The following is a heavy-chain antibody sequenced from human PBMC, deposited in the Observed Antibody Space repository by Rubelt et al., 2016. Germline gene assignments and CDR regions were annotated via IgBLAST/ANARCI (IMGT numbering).Heavy chain of an antibody. D-gene: IGHD6-13*01. CDR1: GFTFSSYA. Sequence: QVQLVESGGGVVQPGRSLRLSCAASGFTFSSYAMHWVRQAPGKGLEWVAVISYDGSNKYYADSVKGRFTISRDNSKNTLYLQMNSLRAEDTAVYYWVGIAAAGTDYWGQGTLVTVSS. CDR3: VGIAAAGTDY. CDR2: ISYDGSNK. J-gene: IGHJ4*02. V-gene: IGHV3-30*04.